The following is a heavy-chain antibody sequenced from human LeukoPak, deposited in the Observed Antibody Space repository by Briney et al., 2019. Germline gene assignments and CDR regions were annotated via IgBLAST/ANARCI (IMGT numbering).Heavy chain of an antibody. V-gene: IGHV1-18*01. D-gene: IGHD2-2*01. CDR1: GYTFTSYG. Sequence: ASVKVSCKASGYTFTSYGIIWVRQAPGQGLEWMGWISAYNGNTNYAQKLQGRVTMTTDTSTSTAYMELRSLRSDDTAVYYCARDLPNIVVVPAAELENWFDPWGQGTLVTVSS. J-gene: IGHJ5*02. CDR2: ISAYNGNT. CDR3: ARDLPNIVVVPAAELENWFDP.